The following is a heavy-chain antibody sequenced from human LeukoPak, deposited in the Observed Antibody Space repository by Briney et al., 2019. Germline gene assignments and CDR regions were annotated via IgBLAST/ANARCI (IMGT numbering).Heavy chain of an antibody. CDR2: ISSSGSTI. V-gene: IGHV3-11*01. CDR1: GFTFSDYY. CDR3: ARDGSGSYYNNPSPF. Sequence: PGGSLGLSCAASGFTFSDYYMSWIRQAPGKGLEWGSYISSSGSTIYYADSVKGRFTISRDNAKNSLYLQMNSLRAEDTAVYYCARDGSGSYYNNPSPFWGQGTLVTVSS. D-gene: IGHD3-10*01. J-gene: IGHJ4*02.